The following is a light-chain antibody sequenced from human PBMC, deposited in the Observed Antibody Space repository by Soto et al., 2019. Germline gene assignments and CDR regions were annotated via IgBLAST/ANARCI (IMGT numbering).Light chain of an antibody. CDR3: QQYYNWPIT. CDR2: GAS. V-gene: IGKV3-15*01. CDR1: QSVSSN. Sequence: EIVMTQSPATLSVSPGEGATLSCRANQSVSSNLAWYQQKPGQAPRLLIYGASTRSTAIPARFSGSGSGTEFTLTITSLQSEDFAVYYCQQYYNWPITFGQGTRLEIK. J-gene: IGKJ5*01.